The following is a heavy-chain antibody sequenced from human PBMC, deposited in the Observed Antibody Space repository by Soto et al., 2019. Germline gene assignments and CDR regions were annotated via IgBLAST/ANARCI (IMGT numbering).Heavy chain of an antibody. CDR3: ARAGKAGYYYYYMDV. D-gene: IGHD1-26*01. J-gene: IGHJ6*03. Sequence: GSLRLSCAASGFTFSSYDMHWVRQATGKGLEWVSAIGTAGDTYYPGSVKGRFTISRENAKNSLYLQMNSLRAGDTAVYYCARAGKAGYYYYYMDVWGKGTTVTVSS. CDR1: GFTFSSYD. V-gene: IGHV3-13*01. CDR2: IGTAGDT.